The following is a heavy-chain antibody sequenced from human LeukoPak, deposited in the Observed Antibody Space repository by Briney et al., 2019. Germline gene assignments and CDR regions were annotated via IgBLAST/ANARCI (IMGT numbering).Heavy chain of an antibody. CDR3: AKSIATREDY. CDR2: INTDGSTT. CDR1: GFTFSNSW. D-gene: IGHD6-6*01. V-gene: IGHV3-74*03. J-gene: IGHJ4*02. Sequence: PGGSLRLSCAASGFTFSNSWMHWVRQAPGKGLMWVSRINTDGSTTTYADSVKGRFTISRDNAQNTLYLQMSSLRAEDTAVYYCAKSIATREDYWGQGTLVTVSS.